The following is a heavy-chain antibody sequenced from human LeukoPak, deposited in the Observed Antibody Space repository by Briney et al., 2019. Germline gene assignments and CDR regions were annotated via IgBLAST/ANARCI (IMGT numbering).Heavy chain of an antibody. D-gene: IGHD6-6*01. V-gene: IGHV3-48*03. J-gene: IGHJ5*02. CDR3: ARGEAARRNWFDP. Sequence: GGSLRLSCAASGFTFSSYEMNWVRQAPGKGLEWVSSISRSATTIYYADSVKGRFTISRDNAKNSLYLQMNSLRAEDTAVYYCARGEAARRNWFDPWGQGTLVTVSS. CDR2: ISRSATTI. CDR1: GFTFSSYE.